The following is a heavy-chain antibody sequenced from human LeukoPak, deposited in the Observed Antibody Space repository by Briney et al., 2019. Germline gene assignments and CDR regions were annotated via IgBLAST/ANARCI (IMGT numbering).Heavy chain of an antibody. D-gene: IGHD5-18*01. V-gene: IGHV4-59*01. Sequence: SQTLSLTCTVSGGSISSYYWSWIRQPPGKGLEWIGYIYHSGSTNYNPSLKSRVTISVDTSKNQFSLKLSSVTAADTAVYYCARDQWLQSDYYMDVWGKGTTVTVSS. CDR3: ARDQWLQSDYYMDV. CDR1: GGSISSYY. J-gene: IGHJ6*03. CDR2: IYHSGST.